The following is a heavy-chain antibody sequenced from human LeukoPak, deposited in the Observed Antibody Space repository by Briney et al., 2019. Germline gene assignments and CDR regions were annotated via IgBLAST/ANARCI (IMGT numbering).Heavy chain of an antibody. CDR1: GYTFKNYG. D-gene: IGHD5-12*01. J-gene: IGHJ4*02. CDR2: SSAYKGNT. CDR3: ARDRFDTQYSAYDGSNSYFDF. V-gene: IGHV1-18*01. Sequence: ASVKVSCKTSGYTFKNYGLSWLRLAPGQGLEWMAWSSAYKGNTNYAQRFQGRVTMTLDTSTSTAYMELRSLRSDDTAVHYCARDRFDTQYSAYDGSNSYFDFWGQGTLVTVSS.